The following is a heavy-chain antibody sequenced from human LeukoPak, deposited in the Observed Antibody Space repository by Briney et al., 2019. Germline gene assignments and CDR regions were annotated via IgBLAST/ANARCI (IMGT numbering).Heavy chain of an antibody. CDR1: GFTFSSYW. D-gene: IGHD2-21*01. Sequence: GGSLTLSCAASGFTFSSYWVSWVRQAPGKGLEWVANIKQDGSEKYYVDSVKGRFTISRDNAKNSLYLQMNSLRAEDTAVYYCARVDPLLSFDIWGQGTMVTVSS. CDR3: ARVDPLLSFDI. V-gene: IGHV3-7*01. CDR2: IKQDGSEK. J-gene: IGHJ3*02.